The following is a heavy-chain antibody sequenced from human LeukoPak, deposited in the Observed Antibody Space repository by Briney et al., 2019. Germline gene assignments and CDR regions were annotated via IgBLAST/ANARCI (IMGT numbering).Heavy chain of an antibody. J-gene: IGHJ4*02. V-gene: IGHV4-34*01. D-gene: IGHD1-26*01. CDR1: GGSFSGYS. CDR3: ARDSRSGSYGATFDY. Sequence: SETLSLTCAVYGGSFSGYSWGGIRQPPAKGLEWIGDINHSGSTNSNPSLKSRVTISVDTSKNQFSLKLSSVTAPDTAVYYCARDSRSGSYGATFDYWGQGTLVTVSS. CDR2: INHSGST.